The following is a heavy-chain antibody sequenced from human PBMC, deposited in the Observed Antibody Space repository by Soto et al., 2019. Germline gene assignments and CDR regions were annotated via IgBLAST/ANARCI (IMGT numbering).Heavy chain of an antibody. CDR3: ARSGSNCSGGSCYSYYYYYMDV. Sequence: QVQLVESGGGVVQPGRSLRLSCAASGFTFSSYGMHWVRQAPGKGLVWVAVIWYDGSNKYYTDSVKGRFTISRDNSKNTLYLQMNSLSAEDTAVYYCARSGSNCSGGSCYSYYYYYMDVWGKGTTVTVSS. J-gene: IGHJ6*03. V-gene: IGHV3-33*01. CDR1: GFTFSSYG. D-gene: IGHD2-15*01. CDR2: IWYDGSNK.